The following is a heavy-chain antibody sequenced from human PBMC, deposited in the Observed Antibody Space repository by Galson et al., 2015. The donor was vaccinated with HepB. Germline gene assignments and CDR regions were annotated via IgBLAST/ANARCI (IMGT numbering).Heavy chain of an antibody. CDR1: GDRVSSNSAT. V-gene: IGHV6-1*01. Sequence: CAISGDRVSSNSATWIWIRQSPSRGLEWLGGAYYRSKWYNDYATSVKSRISIDPDTSKNQFSLQLNSVTPEDTAVYYCARGSSARYFDYWGQGTLVTVSS. CDR2: AYYRSKWYN. CDR3: ARGSSARYFDY. D-gene: IGHD6-19*01. J-gene: IGHJ4*02.